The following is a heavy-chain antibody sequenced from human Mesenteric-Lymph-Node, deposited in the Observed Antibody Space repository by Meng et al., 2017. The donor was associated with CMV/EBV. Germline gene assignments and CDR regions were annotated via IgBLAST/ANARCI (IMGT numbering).Heavy chain of an antibody. CDR3: ARGASRSLDY. CDR2: TYYNSKWYN. V-gene: IGHV6-1*01. J-gene: IGHJ4*02. Sequence: SQTLSLTGAISGDSVSNTGVAWNWIRQSPLRGLEWLGRTYYNSKWYNEYAVSVKSRIIFNADASQNQFSLQLNSVSPDDTAVYYCARGASRSLDYWGQGILVTVSS. D-gene: IGHD3-16*01. CDR1: GDSVSNTGVA.